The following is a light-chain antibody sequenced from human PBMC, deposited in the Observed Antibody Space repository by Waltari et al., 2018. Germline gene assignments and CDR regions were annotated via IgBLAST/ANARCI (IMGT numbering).Light chain of an antibody. V-gene: IGLV3-21*01. CDR3: QVWDANTDPGV. J-gene: IGLJ1*01. CDR2: YDN. CDR1: NIESKS. Sequence: SYVPTQPPSVSVAPGKTARLTCGGNNIESKSVPWYRQCPGQAPVVVISYDNDRAAGIPERFSGSNSGNTATLTISRVEAGDEADYYCQVWDANTDPGVFGTGTEVTVL.